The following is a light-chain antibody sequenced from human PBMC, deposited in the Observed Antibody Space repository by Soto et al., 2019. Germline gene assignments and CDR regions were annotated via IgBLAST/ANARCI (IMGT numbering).Light chain of an antibody. J-gene: IGLJ2*01. CDR3: SSYTSISTVV. Sequence: QSALTQPASVSGSPGQSITISCTGTNSDVGGYNYVSWYQQHPGKAPKLMIYDVNNRPSGVSSRFSGSKSGNTASLTISGLQAEDEADYYCSSYTSISTVVFGGGTKVTAL. V-gene: IGLV2-14*01. CDR2: DVN. CDR1: NSDVGGYNY.